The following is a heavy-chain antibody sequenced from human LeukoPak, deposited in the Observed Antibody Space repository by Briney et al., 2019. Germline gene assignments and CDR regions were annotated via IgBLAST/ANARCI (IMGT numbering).Heavy chain of an antibody. Sequence: PSETLSLTCTVSGYSISTGYYWGWIRQPPGQGLEWIGSIRHSGNTYYNPSLKSRVTMSVDTSKNQFSLKLSSVTAADTAIYYCARVRYCTSNTCFYDFDYWGQGTLVTVSS. CDR3: ARVRYCTSNTCFYDFDY. D-gene: IGHD2-2*01. V-gene: IGHV4-38-2*02. CDR2: IRHSGNT. CDR1: GYSISTGYY. J-gene: IGHJ4*02.